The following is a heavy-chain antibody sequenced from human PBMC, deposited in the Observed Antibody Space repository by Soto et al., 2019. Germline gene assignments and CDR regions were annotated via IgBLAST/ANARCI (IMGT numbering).Heavy chain of an antibody. CDR1: GFNFEDYA. Sequence: EAQLVQSGGGLVQPGSSLRLSCEGSGFNFEDYAMHWVRQGPGGGLEWVAGITWNSGHVLYAGSVKGRFTISRDNAKNSVHLKRNSLRAEDTARYYCGKYIMEGSRLYFFFMDVWGKGTTVTVSP. D-gene: IGHD3-10*01. V-gene: IGHV3-9*01. CDR2: ITWNSGHV. J-gene: IGHJ6*04. CDR3: GKYIMEGSRLYFFFMDV.